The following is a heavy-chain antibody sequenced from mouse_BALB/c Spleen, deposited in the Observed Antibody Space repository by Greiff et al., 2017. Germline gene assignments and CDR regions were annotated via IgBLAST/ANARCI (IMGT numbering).Heavy chain of an antibody. CDR3: ARDGNYDYAMDY. Sequence: EVQVVESGGGLVKPGGSLKLSCAASGFTFSSYAMSWVRQSPEKRLEWVAEISSGGSYTYYPDTVTGRFTISRDNAKNTLYLEMSSLRSEDTAMYYCARDGNYDYAMDYWGQGTSVTVSS. J-gene: IGHJ4*01. CDR2: ISSGGSYT. V-gene: IGHV5-9-4*01. D-gene: IGHD2-1*01. CDR1: GFTFSSYA.